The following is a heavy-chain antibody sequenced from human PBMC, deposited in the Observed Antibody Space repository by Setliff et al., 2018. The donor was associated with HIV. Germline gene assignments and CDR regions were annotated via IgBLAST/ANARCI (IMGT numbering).Heavy chain of an antibody. Sequence: PSETMSLTCAVSGYSIRSGYYWGWIRQPPGKGLEWIGSIYHSGSTHYNPSLKSRVTISVDTSKNQFSLKLSSVTAADTAVYYCARSDSGYRSSWAPFDIWGQGTMVTVSS. CDR1: GYSIRSGYY. D-gene: IGHD6-13*01. CDR3: ARSDSGYRSSWAPFDI. V-gene: IGHV4-38-2*01. CDR2: IYHSGST. J-gene: IGHJ3*02.